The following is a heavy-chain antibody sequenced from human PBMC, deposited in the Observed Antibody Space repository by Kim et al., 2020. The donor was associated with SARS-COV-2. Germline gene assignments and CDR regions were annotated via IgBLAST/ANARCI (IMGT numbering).Heavy chain of an antibody. J-gene: IGHJ4*02. Sequence: ASVKVSCKASGYPFTGYYIHWVRQAPGQGLEWMGWIDPNSGGTNYAQKYQGRVTLTRDTSITTAYMELSRLRSDDTAFYYCAMWLLGELVGSYWGQGTLVTVFS. CDR1: GYPFTGYY. D-gene: IGHD3-16*01. CDR3: AMWLLGELVGSY. CDR2: IDPNSGGT. V-gene: IGHV1-2*02.